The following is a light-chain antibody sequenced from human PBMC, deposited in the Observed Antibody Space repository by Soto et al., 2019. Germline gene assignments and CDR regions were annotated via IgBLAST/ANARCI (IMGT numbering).Light chain of an antibody. CDR3: GTWDYSLSAVV. V-gene: IGLV1-51*01. CDR1: NSNVGNNF. J-gene: IGLJ2*01. Sequence: QAVVTQPPSVSAAPGQKITISCSGSNSNVGNNFVSWYQHLPGTAPKLLIYDTNKRPSGIPDRLSGSKSGTSATLGITGLQTGDEADYFCGTWDYSLSAVVFGGGTKVTVL. CDR2: DTN.